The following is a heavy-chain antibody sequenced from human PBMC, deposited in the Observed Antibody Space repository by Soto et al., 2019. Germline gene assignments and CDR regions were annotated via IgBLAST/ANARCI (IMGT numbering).Heavy chain of an antibody. D-gene: IGHD2-15*01. V-gene: IGHV5-51*01. CDR1: GYISIDYW. Sequence: LKISCKASGYISIDYWIGWVRQMPGKGLEGMGIVYPRDSDTRYSPSFQGQVTISADRSTGTAFLQWRRLKASDTALYYCSRPPLPGYSIHFNTWGQGTLVTVSS. CDR2: VYPRDSDT. J-gene: IGHJ5*02. CDR3: SRPPLPGYSIHFNT.